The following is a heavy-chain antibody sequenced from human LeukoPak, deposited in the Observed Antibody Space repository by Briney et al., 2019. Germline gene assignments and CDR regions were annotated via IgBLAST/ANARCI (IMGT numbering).Heavy chain of an antibody. D-gene: IGHD4-23*01. CDR1: GGTFSSYA. CDR3: ASGGYFWYYFDY. CDR2: IIPIFGTA. J-gene: IGHJ4*02. V-gene: IGHV1-69*05. Sequence: SVKVSCKASGGTFSSYAISWVRQAPGQGLEWMGGIIPIFGTANYAQKFQGRVTITTDESTSTAYMELSSLRPEDTAVYYCASGGYFWYYFDYWGQGTLVTVSS.